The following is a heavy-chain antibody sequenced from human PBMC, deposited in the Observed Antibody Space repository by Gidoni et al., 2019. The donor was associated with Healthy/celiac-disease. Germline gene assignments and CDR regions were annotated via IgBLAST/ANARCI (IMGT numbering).Heavy chain of an antibody. CDR1: GFSFISYA. CDR2: ISGSGGST. J-gene: IGHJ6*02. CDR3: AKDRALYYDFWSGYVIGYYYYYGMDV. Sequence: EVQLLESGGGLVQPGGSLRLSCPASGFSFISYAICWVRQDPGKVLEWVSAISGSGGSTYYADSVKGRFTISRDNSKNTLYLQMNSLRAEDTAVYYCAKDRALYYDFWSGYVIGYYYYYGMDVWGQGTTVTVSS. D-gene: IGHD3-3*01. V-gene: IGHV3-23*01.